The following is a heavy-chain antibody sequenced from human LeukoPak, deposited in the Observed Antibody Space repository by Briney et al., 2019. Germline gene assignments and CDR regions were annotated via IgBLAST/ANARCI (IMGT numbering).Heavy chain of an antibody. CDR3: ARGYSSVWYLDY. J-gene: IGHJ4*02. Sequence: GGSLRLSCAASGFTFSSYSMNWVRQAPGKGLEWVAFIRYDGSNKYYADSVKGRFTISRDNSKNTLYLQMNSLRAEDTAVYYCARGYSSVWYLDYWGQGILVTVSS. D-gene: IGHD6-19*01. V-gene: IGHV3-30*02. CDR2: IRYDGSNK. CDR1: GFTFSSYS.